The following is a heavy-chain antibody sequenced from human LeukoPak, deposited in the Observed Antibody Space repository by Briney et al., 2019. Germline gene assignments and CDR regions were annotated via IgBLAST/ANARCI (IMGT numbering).Heavy chain of an antibody. CDR2: ISYDGSNK. V-gene: IGHV3-30*04. CDR1: GFTFSSYA. Sequence: GGSLRLSCAASGFTFSSYAMHWVRQAPGKGLEWVAVISYDGSNKYYADSVKGRFTIPRDNSKNTLYLQMNSLRAEDTAVYYCARPNGYSYGYGYFQHWGQGTLVTVSS. CDR3: ARPNGYSYGYGYFQH. D-gene: IGHD5-18*01. J-gene: IGHJ1*01.